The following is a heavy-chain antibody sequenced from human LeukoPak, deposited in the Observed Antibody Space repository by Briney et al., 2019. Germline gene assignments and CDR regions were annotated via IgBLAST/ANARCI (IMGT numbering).Heavy chain of an antibody. CDR3: ARDLGRDRYFDS. V-gene: IGHV3-48*04. CDR1: GFTFSPYP. J-gene: IGHJ4*02. Sequence: GGSLRLSCAASGFTFSPYPMNWVRQAPGKGLEWVSYISGGSDTIHYADSVKGRFTISIDNAKKSLYLQMNSLRADDTAVYYCARDLGRDRYFDSWGQGTLVTVSS. CDR2: ISGGSDTI. D-gene: IGHD3-22*01.